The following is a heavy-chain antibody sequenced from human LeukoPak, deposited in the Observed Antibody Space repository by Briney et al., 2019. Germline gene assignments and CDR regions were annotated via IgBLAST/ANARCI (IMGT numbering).Heavy chain of an antibody. CDR3: AKDGSYYYGSGSYYHYYYYGMDV. V-gene: IGHV3-23*01. J-gene: IGHJ6*02. CDR1: GFTFSSYA. D-gene: IGHD3-10*01. Sequence: GGSLRLSCAASGFTFSSYAMSWVRQAPGKGLEWVSAISGRGGSTYYADSVKGRFPISRDNSKNTLYLQMNSLRAEATAVYYCAKDGSYYYGSGSYYHYYYYGMDVWSQGTTVTVSS. CDR2: ISGRGGST.